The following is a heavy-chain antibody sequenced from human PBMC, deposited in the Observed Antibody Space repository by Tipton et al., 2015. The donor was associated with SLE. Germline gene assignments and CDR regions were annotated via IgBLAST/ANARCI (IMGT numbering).Heavy chain of an antibody. D-gene: IGHD5-12*01. V-gene: IGHV3-21*01. CDR2: ISSSSSYI. CDR1: GFTFSSYG. CDR3: ARDPRGYSGYDSY. Sequence: LSLTCAASGFTFSSYGMNWVRQAPGKGLEWVSSISSSSSYIYYADSVKGRFTISRDNAKNSLYLQMNSLRAEDTAVYYCARDPRGYSGYDSYWGQGTLVTVSS. J-gene: IGHJ4*02.